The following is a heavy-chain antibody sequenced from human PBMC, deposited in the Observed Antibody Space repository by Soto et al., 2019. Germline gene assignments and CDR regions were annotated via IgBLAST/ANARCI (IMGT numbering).Heavy chain of an antibody. CDR2: IYYSGST. Sequence: QVQLQESGPGLVKPSQTLSLTCTVSGGSISSGGYYWSWIRQHPGKGLEWIGYIYYSGSTYYNPSLKRRVTISVETSKNQFSLKRSSVTAADTAVYYCARGSVLAATLFDYWGQGTLVTVAS. CDR1: GGSISSGGYY. D-gene: IGHD2-15*01. J-gene: IGHJ4*02. V-gene: IGHV4-31*03. CDR3: ARGSVLAATLFDY.